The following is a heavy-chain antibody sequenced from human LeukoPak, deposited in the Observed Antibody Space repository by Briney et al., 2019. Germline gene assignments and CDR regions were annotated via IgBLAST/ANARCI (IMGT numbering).Heavy chain of an antibody. V-gene: IGHV1-69*04. CDR1: GGTFSSYA. Sequence: GSSVKVSCKASGGTFSSYAISWVRQAPGQGLEWMGRIIPILGIANYAQKFQGRVTITADKSTSTAYMELSSLRSEDTAVYYCARVLSSGQNYFEYWGQGTLVTVSS. J-gene: IGHJ4*02. CDR3: ARVLSSGQNYFEY. D-gene: IGHD6-19*01. CDR2: IIPILGIA.